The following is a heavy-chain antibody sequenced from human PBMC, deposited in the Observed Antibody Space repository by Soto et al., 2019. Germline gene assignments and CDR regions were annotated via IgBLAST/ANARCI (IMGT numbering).Heavy chain of an antibody. Sequence: ASVKVSCKASGGTFSTSSISWVRQAPGQGLQWMGRIITINGKAKYEQKFQGRVTFTADKSTSTAYMELSSLRSEDTAVYYCARDVYGSGSYPFDYWGQG. V-gene: IGHV1-69*08. CDR1: GGTFSTSS. CDR3: ARDVYGSGSYPFDY. D-gene: IGHD3-10*01. J-gene: IGHJ4*02. CDR2: IITINGKA.